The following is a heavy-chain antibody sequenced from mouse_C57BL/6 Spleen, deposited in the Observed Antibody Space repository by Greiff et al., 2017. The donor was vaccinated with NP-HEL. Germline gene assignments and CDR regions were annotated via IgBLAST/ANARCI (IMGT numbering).Heavy chain of an antibody. CDR1: GGSSPPHL. D-gene: IGHD2-3*01. V-gene: IGHV1-54*01. J-gene: IGHJ4*01. CDR3: ARWVLPFMDY. Sequence: QVQLQQSGAELVRHGSEVKGEGNEPGGSSPPHLCACFPPLPFPVLYCILLINPGSGGTNYNEKFKGKATLTADKSSSTAYMQLSSLTSEDSAVYFCARWVLPFMDYWGQGTSVTVSS. CDR2: INPGSGGT.